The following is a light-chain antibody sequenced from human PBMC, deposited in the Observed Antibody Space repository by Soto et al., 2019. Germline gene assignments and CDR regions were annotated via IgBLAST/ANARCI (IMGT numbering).Light chain of an antibody. J-gene: IGKJ4*01. CDR1: QSVRSNY. Sequence: ELVLTQSPGALSLSPGERATLSCRASQSVRSNYLAWYQQKPGQAPRLLIYGASSRATGIPDRFSGSGSGTDFTLTISRLEPEDFAVYYCQQYGSSPPVTFGGGTRVEIK. CDR2: GAS. V-gene: IGKV3-20*01. CDR3: QQYGSSPPVT.